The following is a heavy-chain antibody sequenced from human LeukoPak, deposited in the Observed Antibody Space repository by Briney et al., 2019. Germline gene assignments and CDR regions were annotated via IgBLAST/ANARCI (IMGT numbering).Heavy chain of an antibody. CDR2: ISGSGGST. V-gene: IGHV3-23*01. D-gene: IGHD2-2*01. CDR1: GLTFSSYA. CDR3: ANHPPAYCSSTSCYAPN. J-gene: IGHJ4*02. Sequence: PGGSLRLSCAASGLTFSSYAMSWVRQAPGKGLEWVSAISGSGGSTYYADSVKGRFTISRDNSKNTLYLQMNSLGAEDTAVYYCANHPPAYCSSTSCYAPNWGQGTLVTVSS.